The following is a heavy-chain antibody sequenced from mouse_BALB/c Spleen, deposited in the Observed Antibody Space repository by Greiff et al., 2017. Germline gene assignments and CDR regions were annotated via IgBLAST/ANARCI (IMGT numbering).Heavy chain of an antibody. V-gene: IGHV1-5*01. CDR2: IYPGNSDT. CDR3: TSLGLLLRFDY. D-gene: IGHD1-1*01. Sequence: ESGTVLARPGASVKMSCKASGYTFTSYWMHWVKQRPGQGLEWIGAIYPGNSDTSYNQKFKGKAKLTAVTSTSTAYMELSSLTNEDSAVYYCTSLGLLLRFDYWGQGTTLTVSS. CDR1: GYTFTSYW. J-gene: IGHJ2*01.